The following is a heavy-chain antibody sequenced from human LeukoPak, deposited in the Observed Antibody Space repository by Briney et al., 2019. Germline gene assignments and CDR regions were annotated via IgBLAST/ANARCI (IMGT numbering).Heavy chain of an antibody. CDR3: ARDSVLDYSNYI. V-gene: IGHV1-3*01. Sequence: ASVKVSCKASGYTFTSYAMHWVRQAPGQRLEWMGWINAGNGNTKYSQKFQGRVTITRDTSASTAYMELSSLRSEDTAVYYCARDSVLDYSNYIWGQGTLVTVSS. J-gene: IGHJ4*02. CDR2: INAGNGNT. CDR1: GYTFTSYA. D-gene: IGHD4-11*01.